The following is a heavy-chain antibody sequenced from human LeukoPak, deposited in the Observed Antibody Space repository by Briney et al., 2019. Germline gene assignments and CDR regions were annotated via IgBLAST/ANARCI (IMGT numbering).Heavy chain of an antibody. CDR2: IYYSGST. Sequence: SETLSLTCTVSGGSISSSSYYWGWIRHPPGKGLEGIGSIYYSGSTYYNPSLKSRVTISVDTSKNQFSLKLSSVTAADTAVYYCARFKETAGGYNWFDPWGQGTLVTVSS. J-gene: IGHJ5*02. CDR3: ARFKETAGGYNWFDP. V-gene: IGHV4-39*01. CDR1: GGSISSSSYY. D-gene: IGHD5-24*01.